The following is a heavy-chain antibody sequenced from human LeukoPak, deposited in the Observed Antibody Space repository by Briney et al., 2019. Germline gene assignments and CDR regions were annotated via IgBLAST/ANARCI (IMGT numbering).Heavy chain of an antibody. D-gene: IGHD3-22*01. Sequence: ASVKVSCKVSGYTLTELSMHWVRQAPGTGLGWMGGFDPEDGETIYAQKFQGRVTMTEDTSTDTAYMELSSLRSEDTAVYYCATGDSSGYYFDYWGQGTLVTVSS. J-gene: IGHJ4*02. CDR1: GYTLTELS. CDR2: FDPEDGET. CDR3: ATGDSSGYYFDY. V-gene: IGHV1-24*01.